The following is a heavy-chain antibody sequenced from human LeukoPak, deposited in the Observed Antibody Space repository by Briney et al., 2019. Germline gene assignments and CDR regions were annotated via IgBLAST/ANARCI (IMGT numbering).Heavy chain of an antibody. CDR1: GYTFTSYG. Sequence: ASVTVSCKASGYTFTSYGISWVRQAPGQGLEWMGWISAYNGNTNYAQTLQGRVTMTTDTSTSTAYMELRSLRSDDTAVYYCARPNCGGDCANDAFDIWGQGTMVTVSS. CDR2: ISAYNGNT. V-gene: IGHV1-18*01. D-gene: IGHD2-21*02. CDR3: ARPNCGGDCANDAFDI. J-gene: IGHJ3*02.